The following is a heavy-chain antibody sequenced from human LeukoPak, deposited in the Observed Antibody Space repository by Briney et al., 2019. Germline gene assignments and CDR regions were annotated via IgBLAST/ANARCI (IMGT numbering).Heavy chain of an antibody. CDR2: ISSHSGYI. CDR3: ARDFGRYYFDY. CDR1: GFTFSSYS. V-gene: IGHV3-21*01. J-gene: IGHJ4*02. D-gene: IGHD3-10*01. Sequence: GGSLRLSCVASGFTFSSYSMNWVRQAPGKGLEWVSSISSHSGYIYYADSVKGRFTISRDNAKNSLYLQMNSLRAEDTAVYYCARDFGRYYFDYWGQGTLVTVSS.